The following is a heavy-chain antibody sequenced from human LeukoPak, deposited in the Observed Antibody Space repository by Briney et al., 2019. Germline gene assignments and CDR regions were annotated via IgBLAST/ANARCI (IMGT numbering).Heavy chain of an antibody. Sequence: GASVKVSCKASGGTFSSYAISWVRQAPGQGLEWMGGIIPIFGTANYAQKFQGRVTITTDESTSTAYMELSSLRSEDTAVYYCARDRYCSSTSCSDAFDIWGQGTMVTVSS. D-gene: IGHD2-2*01. V-gene: IGHV1-69*05. CDR2: IIPIFGTA. CDR1: GGTFSSYA. J-gene: IGHJ3*02. CDR3: ARDRYCSSTSCSDAFDI.